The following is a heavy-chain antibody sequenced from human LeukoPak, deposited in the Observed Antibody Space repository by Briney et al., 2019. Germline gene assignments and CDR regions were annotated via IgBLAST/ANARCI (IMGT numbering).Heavy chain of an antibody. V-gene: IGHV4-59*01. J-gene: IGHJ4*02. CDR3: ARVLPYSSCWGVDY. CDR1: GGSIRSYC. CDR2: IYYSGST. D-gene: IGHD6-19*01. Sequence: NASESLSLTCTVSGGSIRSYCCSWIRQPPGKGLEWIGYIYYSGSTNYNPSLRSRVTISVDTSKNQFSLNLSSVTAADTAVYYCARVLPYSSCWGVDYWGQGTLVTVSS.